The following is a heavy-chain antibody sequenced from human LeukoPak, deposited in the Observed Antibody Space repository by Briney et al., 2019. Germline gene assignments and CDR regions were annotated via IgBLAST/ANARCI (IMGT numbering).Heavy chain of an antibody. V-gene: IGHV3-48*03. Sequence: GGSLRLSCAASGFTFSSYEMNWVRQAPGKGLEWVSYISSSGSTIYYADSVKGRFTISRDNAKNSLYLQMNSLRAEDTAVYYCASATGGSSFDPWGQGTLVTVSS. CDR1: GFTFSSYE. CDR2: ISSSGSTI. CDR3: ASATGGSSFDP. D-gene: IGHD1-26*01. J-gene: IGHJ5*02.